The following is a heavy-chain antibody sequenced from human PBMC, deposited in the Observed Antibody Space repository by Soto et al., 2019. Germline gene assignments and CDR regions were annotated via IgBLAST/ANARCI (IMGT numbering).Heavy chain of an antibody. Sequence: EVQLVESGGGLVQPGGSLRLSCAASGFTFSSYDMHWVRQATGKGLEWVSAIGTAGDTYYPGSVKGRFTISRENAKNSLYLQMNSLRAEDTAVYYCAREDTGTGMDVWGQGTTVTVSS. V-gene: IGHV3-13*01. CDR3: AREDTGTGMDV. D-gene: IGHD5-18*01. CDR1: GFTFSSYD. CDR2: IGTAGDT. J-gene: IGHJ6*02.